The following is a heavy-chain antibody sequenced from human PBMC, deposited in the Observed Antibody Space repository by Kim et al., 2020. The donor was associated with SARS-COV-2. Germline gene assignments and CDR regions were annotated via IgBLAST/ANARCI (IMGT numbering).Heavy chain of an antibody. V-gene: IGHV3-53*01. CDR1: GFTFSSNY. Sequence: GGSLRLSCAASGFTFSSNYMSWVRQAPGKGLEWVSVIYRDGTTRYADSVKGRFTISRDNSKNTVYLQMNSLRAEDTAVYYCARDQYDSSGYYYYGMDVWGQGTKVTVSS. CDR3: ARDQYDSSGYYYYGMDV. J-gene: IGHJ6*02. CDR2: IYRDGTT. D-gene: IGHD3-22*01.